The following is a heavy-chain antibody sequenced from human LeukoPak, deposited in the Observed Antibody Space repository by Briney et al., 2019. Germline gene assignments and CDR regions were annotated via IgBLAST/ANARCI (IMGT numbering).Heavy chain of an antibody. J-gene: IGHJ3*02. CDR3: ANLVYCSGGSCYPTFDAFDI. CDR2: IYSGGST. V-gene: IGHV3-53*05. D-gene: IGHD2-15*01. CDR1: GFTVSSKY. Sequence: GGSLRLSCAASGFTVSSKYMSWVRQAPGKGLEWVSVIYSGGSTYYADSVKGRFTVSRDNSKNTLYLQMNSLRAEDTAVYYCANLVYCSGGSCYPTFDAFDIWGQGTMVTVSS.